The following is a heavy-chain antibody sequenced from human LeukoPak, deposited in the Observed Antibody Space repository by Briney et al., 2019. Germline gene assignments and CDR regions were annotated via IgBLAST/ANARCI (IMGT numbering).Heavy chain of an antibody. CDR2: IYYSGST. V-gene: IGHV4-59*12. Sequence: SETLSLTCTVSGGSISSYYWSWIRQPPGKGLEWIGYIYYSGSTNYNPSLKSRVTISVDTSKNQFSLKLSSVTAADTAVYYCARGCGDYMGWYFDLWGRGTLVTVSS. CDR3: ARGCGDYMGWYFDL. D-gene: IGHD4-17*01. CDR1: GGSISSYY. J-gene: IGHJ2*01.